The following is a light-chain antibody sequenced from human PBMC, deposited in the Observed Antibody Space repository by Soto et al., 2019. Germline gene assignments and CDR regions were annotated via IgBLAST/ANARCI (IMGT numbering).Light chain of an antibody. Sequence: QSVLTQPPSASGSPGQSVTISCTGTSSDVGGYNYVSWYQQHPGKAPKLMIYEVSKRPSGVPDRFSGSKSGNTASLTVSGLQAEDEADYYCSSYGGSNSLYVFGTGTKVTVL. CDR2: EVS. CDR1: SSDVGGYNY. V-gene: IGLV2-8*01. J-gene: IGLJ1*01. CDR3: SSYGGSNSLYV.